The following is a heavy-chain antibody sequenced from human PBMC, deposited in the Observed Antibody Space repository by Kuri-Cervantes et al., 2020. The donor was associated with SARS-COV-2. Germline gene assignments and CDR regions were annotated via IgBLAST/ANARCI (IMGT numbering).Heavy chain of an antibody. CDR3: AKDQRYYDFWSGYLAPGGNTDYYYMDV. CDR2: ISSSGSTI. D-gene: IGHD3-3*01. CDR1: GFTFSSYE. Sequence: GESLKISCAASGFTFSSYEMNWDRQAPGKGLEWVSYISSSGSTIYYADSVKGRFTISRDNAKNSLYLQMNSLRAEDTAVYYCAKDQRYYDFWSGYLAPGGNTDYYYMDVWGKGTTVTVSS. J-gene: IGHJ6*03. V-gene: IGHV3-48*03.